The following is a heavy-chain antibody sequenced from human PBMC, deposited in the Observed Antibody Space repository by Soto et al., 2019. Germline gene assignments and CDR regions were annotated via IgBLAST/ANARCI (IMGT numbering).Heavy chain of an antibody. V-gene: IGHV3-21*04. Sequence: PGGSLRLSCAASGFTFSSYSMNWVRQAPGKGLQWVSSISSSNTIAYADSVKGRFTISRDNAKNSLYLQMNSLRAEDTAFYYCAKDTGPNWGQGTLVTVSS. CDR2: ISSSNTI. J-gene: IGHJ4*02. CDR3: AKDTGPN. CDR1: GFTFSSYS.